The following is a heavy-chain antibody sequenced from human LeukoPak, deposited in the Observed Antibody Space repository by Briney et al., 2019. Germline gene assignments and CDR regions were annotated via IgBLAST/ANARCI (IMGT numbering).Heavy chain of an antibody. J-gene: IGHJ4*02. V-gene: IGHV3-21*01. D-gene: IGHD2-2*01. Sequence: GGSLRLSCAASGFTFSSYSMNWVRQAPGRGLEGVSSISSSSSYIYYADSVKGRFTISRDNAKNSLYLQMNSLRAEDTAVYYCASEKGVVVPASDYWGQGTLVTVSS. CDR2: ISSSSSYI. CDR1: GFTFSSYS. CDR3: ASEKGVVVPASDY.